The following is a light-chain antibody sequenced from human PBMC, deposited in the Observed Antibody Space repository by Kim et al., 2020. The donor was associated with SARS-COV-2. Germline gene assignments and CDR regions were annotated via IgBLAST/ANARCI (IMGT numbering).Light chain of an antibody. CDR1: QSISSN. V-gene: IGKV3-15*01. J-gene: IGKJ5*01. Sequence: EIVMTQSPATLSVSPGERATLPCRASQSISSNLAWYQQKPGQAPRLLIYGASTRATDLPASFSASGSGTEFTLTISSLQSEDFAVYYCQQYNNWPITFGQGTRMEIK. CDR3: QQYNNWPIT. CDR2: GAS.